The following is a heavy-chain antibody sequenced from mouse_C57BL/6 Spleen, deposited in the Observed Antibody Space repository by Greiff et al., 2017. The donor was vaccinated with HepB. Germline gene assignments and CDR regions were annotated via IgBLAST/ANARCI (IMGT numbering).Heavy chain of an antibody. D-gene: IGHD2-4*01. CDR3: ASSDYDGAMDY. V-gene: IGHV1-55*01. J-gene: IGHJ4*01. Sequence: QVQLLQPGAEFVKPGASVKMSCKASGYTFTSYWITWVKQRPGQGLEWIGDIYTGSGSTNYNENFKSKATLTVDTSSSTAYMQLSSLTAEDSAVYYCASSDYDGAMDYWGQGTSVTVSS. CDR1: GYTFTSYW. CDR2: IYTGSGST.